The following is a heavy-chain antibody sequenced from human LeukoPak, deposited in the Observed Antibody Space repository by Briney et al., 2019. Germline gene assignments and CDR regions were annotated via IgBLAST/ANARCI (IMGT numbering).Heavy chain of an antibody. Sequence: SVKVSCKASGGTFSSYAISWVRQAPGQGLEWMGGIIPIFGTANYAQKFQGRVSITADESTSTAYMELSSLRSEDTAVYYCARGGIVATNYAFDIWGQGTMVTVSS. CDR3: ARGGIVATNYAFDI. D-gene: IGHD5-12*01. V-gene: IGHV1-69*13. J-gene: IGHJ3*02. CDR2: IIPIFGTA. CDR1: GGTFSSYA.